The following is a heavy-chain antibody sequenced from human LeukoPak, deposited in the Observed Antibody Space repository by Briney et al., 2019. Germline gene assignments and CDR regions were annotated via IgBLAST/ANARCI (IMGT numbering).Heavy chain of an antibody. V-gene: IGHV3-30*02. CDR1: GFTFSSYG. J-gene: IGHJ4*02. Sequence: GGSLRLSCAASGFTFSSYGMHWVRQAPGKGLEWVAFIRYDGSNKYYADSVKGRFTISRDNSKNTLYLQMNSLRAEDTAVYYCAKDGSIFGVVRAEFDYWGQGTLVTVPS. CDR3: AKDGSIFGVVRAEFDY. D-gene: IGHD3-3*01. CDR2: IRYDGSNK.